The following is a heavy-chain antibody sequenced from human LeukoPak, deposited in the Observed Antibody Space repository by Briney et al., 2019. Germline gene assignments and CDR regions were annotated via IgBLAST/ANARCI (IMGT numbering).Heavy chain of an antibody. Sequence: GGSLSLFCAASGFTFSSYAMSWVRQAPGKGLEWVSAISGSGGSTYYADSVKGRFTISRDNSKNTLYLQMNSLRAEDTAVYYCAKGGGELGSDYWGQGTLVTVSS. CDR1: GFTFSSYA. V-gene: IGHV3-23*01. D-gene: IGHD7-27*01. J-gene: IGHJ4*02. CDR3: AKGGGELGSDY. CDR2: ISGSGGST.